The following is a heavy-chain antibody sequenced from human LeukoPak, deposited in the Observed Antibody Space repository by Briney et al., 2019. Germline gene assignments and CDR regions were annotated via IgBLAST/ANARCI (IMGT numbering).Heavy chain of an antibody. V-gene: IGHV3-30*02. Sequence: GGSLRLSCAASGFTFSTFAMHWVRQAPGKGLEWVTFIRFGGSDKYYADSVKGRFTISRDNSKNMLYMQMNSLRAEDTAVYYCARGYCSGNSCFNFDYWGQGTLVAVSS. CDR3: ARGYCSGNSCFNFDY. CDR2: IRFGGSDK. D-gene: IGHD2-15*01. J-gene: IGHJ4*02. CDR1: GFTFSTFA.